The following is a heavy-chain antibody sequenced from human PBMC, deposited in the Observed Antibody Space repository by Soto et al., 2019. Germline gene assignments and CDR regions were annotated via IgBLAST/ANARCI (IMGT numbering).Heavy chain of an antibody. CDR3: ARSPYDSSGYRYYYYGMDV. D-gene: IGHD3-22*01. J-gene: IGHJ6*02. V-gene: IGHV1-69*13. Sequence: ASVKVSCKASGGTFSSYAISWVRQAPGQRIERMGEIIPIFGTANYAQKFQGRVTITADESTSTAYMELSSLRSEDTAVYYCARSPYDSSGYRYYYYGMDVWGQGTTVTVS. CDR2: IIPIFGTA. CDR1: GGTFSSYA.